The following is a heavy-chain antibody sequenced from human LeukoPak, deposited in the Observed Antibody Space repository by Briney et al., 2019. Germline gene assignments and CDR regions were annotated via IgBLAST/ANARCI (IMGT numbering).Heavy chain of an antibody. J-gene: IGHJ3*02. CDR1: GFTFSSYA. CDR3: AKDMVLSPLALAPTDAFDI. Sequence: GGSLRLSCAASGFTFSSYAMSWVRQAPGKGLEWVSAISGSGGSTYYADSVRGRFTISRDNSKNTLYLQMNSLRAEDTAVYYCAKDMVLSPLALAPTDAFDIWGQETMVTVSS. D-gene: IGHD3-10*01. V-gene: IGHV3-23*01. CDR2: ISGSGGST.